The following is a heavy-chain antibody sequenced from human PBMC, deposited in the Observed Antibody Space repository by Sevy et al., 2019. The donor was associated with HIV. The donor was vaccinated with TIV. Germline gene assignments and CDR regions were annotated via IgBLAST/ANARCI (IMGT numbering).Heavy chain of an antibody. CDR3: AXDIXSLTAAXXGMXV. V-gene: IGHV3-9*01. J-gene: IGHJ6*01. Sequence: GGSLRLSCAASGFTFDDYAMHWVRQAPGKGLEWVSGISWNSGTTGHAVSVKGRFTISRDNARNSLYLQMNSLRPDDTALXYCAXDIXSLTAAXXGMXVXXXXTTVTVSS. D-gene: IGHD6-25*01. CDR2: ISWNSGTT. CDR1: GFTFDDYA.